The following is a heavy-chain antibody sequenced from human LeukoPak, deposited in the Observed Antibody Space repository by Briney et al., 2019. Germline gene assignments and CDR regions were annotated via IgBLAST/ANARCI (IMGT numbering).Heavy chain of an antibody. Sequence: PSETLSLICTVSGGSISRYYWSWIRQPPGKGLEWIGYVYYSGSTNYNPSLKSRVTISVDTSKNQFSLKLSSVTAADTAVYYCARGNYYNWFEPWGQGTLVTVSS. CDR3: ARGNYYNWFEP. V-gene: IGHV4-59*01. CDR1: GGSISRYY. J-gene: IGHJ5*02. D-gene: IGHD1-1*01. CDR2: VYYSGST.